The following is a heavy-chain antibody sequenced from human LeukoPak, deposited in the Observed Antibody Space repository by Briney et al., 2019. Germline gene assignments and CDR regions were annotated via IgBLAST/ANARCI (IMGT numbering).Heavy chain of an antibody. CDR3: ARDPAEKVVPAAILYFQH. Sequence: ASVNVSCKASGYTFTSYGISWVRQAPGQGLEWMGWISAYNGNTNYAQKLQGRVTMTTDTSTSTAYMELRSLRSDDTAVYYCARDPAEKVVPAAILYFQHWGQGTLVTVSS. V-gene: IGHV1-18*01. J-gene: IGHJ1*01. D-gene: IGHD2-2*01. CDR2: ISAYNGNT. CDR1: GYTFTSYG.